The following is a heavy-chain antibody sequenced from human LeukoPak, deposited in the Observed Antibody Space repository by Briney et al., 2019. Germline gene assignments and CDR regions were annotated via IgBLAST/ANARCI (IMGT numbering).Heavy chain of an antibody. V-gene: IGHV3-23*01. J-gene: IGHJ4*02. CDR3: AKDFAYYYDSSGHFDY. CDR2: ISGSGGST. Sequence: PGGSLRLSCAASGFTFSSYAMSWVRQAPGKGLEWVSAISGSGGSTYYAGSVKGRFTISRDNSKNTLYLQMNSLRAEDTAVYYCAKDFAYYYDSSGHFDYWGQGTLVTVSS. D-gene: IGHD3-22*01. CDR1: GFTFSSYA.